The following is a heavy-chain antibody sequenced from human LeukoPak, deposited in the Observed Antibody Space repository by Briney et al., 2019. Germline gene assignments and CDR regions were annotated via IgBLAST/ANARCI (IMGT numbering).Heavy chain of an antibody. Sequence: GWSLRISCAASGFTFSSYARSWVRESPGKGLEGVSAISGSGGSTYYADSGKGRFTISRDNSKNTLYLQMNSLRAEDTALYYCAKFFLPYLAGGTGSRWGRETLVTVSS. V-gene: IGHV3-23*01. CDR3: AKFFLPYLAGGTGSR. CDR1: GFTFSSYA. J-gene: IGHJ4*02. CDR2: ISGSGGST. D-gene: IGHD3-10*01.